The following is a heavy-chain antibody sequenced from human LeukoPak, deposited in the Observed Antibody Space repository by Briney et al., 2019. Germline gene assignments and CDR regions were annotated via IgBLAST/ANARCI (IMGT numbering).Heavy chain of an antibody. CDR2: IWSDGTNT. D-gene: IGHD4-11*01. J-gene: IGHJ4*02. V-gene: IGHV3-33*01. CDR1: GFTFNHYG. Sequence: PGGSLRLSCAATGFTFNHYGMHWVRQAPGKGLEWVAVIWSDGTNTYYSDSVKGRFTISRVDSEKTVYLQMKSLRPDDSGVYHCARDAQRGFDYSNSLQYWGQGTPVTVST. CDR3: ARDAQRGFDYSNSLQY.